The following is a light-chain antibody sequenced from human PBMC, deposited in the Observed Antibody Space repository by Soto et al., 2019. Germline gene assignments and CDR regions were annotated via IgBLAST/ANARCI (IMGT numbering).Light chain of an antibody. J-gene: IGKJ1*01. CDR1: QSVRSS. Sequence: IVLPQSPGTLSLSPGERATLSCRASQSVRSSLAWYQQQPGQAPRLLIFDASNRATGIPPRFSGSGSGTDFTLTINSLEPEDFVVYYCQQRSNWPGTFGQGTKVDI. CDR3: QQRSNWPGT. CDR2: DAS. V-gene: IGKV3-11*01.